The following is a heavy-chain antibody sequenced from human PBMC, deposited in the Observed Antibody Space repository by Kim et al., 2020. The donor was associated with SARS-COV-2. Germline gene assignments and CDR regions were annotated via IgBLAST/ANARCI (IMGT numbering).Heavy chain of an antibody. V-gene: IGHV3-23*01. J-gene: IGHJ4*02. CDR2: SSSGGYT. D-gene: IGHD3-10*01. CDR1: GFTFSSYA. CDR3: AKGSSSFDY. Sequence: GGSLRLSCAASGFTFSSYAMSWVRQAPGKGLEWISSSGGYTYYADSVKGRFTISRDNSKNTLYLQMNSLRAEDTAVYYCAKGSSSFDYWGQGTLVTVSS.